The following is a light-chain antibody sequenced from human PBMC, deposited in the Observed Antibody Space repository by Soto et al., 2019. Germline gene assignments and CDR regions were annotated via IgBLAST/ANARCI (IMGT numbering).Light chain of an antibody. Sequence: DIQMTQSPSTLSASVGDRVSITCLASQSVDRYLAWYQQKPGKAPHLLIYDASSLESGVPSRSSGSGSGTEFTLTISSLQPDDFTTFYCQQYKDYTWTFGQGTKVDIK. CDR3: QQYKDYTWT. CDR2: DAS. CDR1: QSVDRY. J-gene: IGKJ1*01. V-gene: IGKV1-5*01.